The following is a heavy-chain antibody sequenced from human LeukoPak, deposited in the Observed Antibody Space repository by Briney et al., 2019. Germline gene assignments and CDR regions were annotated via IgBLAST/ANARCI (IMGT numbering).Heavy chain of an antibody. CDR2: IRYDGSNK. J-gene: IGHJ3*02. Sequence: GGSLRLSCAASGFTFSSYGMHWVRQAPGKGLEWAAFIRYDGSNKYYADSVKGRFTISRDNSKNTLYLQMNSLRAEDTAVYFCQGTKGPPFDIWGQGAMVTVSS. CDR3: QGTKGPPFDI. D-gene: IGHD1-1*01. CDR1: GFTFSSYG. V-gene: IGHV3-30*02.